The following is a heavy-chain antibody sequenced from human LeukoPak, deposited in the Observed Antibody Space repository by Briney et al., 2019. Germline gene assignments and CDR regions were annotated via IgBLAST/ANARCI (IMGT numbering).Heavy chain of an antibody. V-gene: IGHV3-23*01. Sequence: GGSLRLSCAASGFSFSTYAMSWVRQTPGKGLEWVSGISSNGGSTYYADSVKGRFTISRDNSKNTLYLQMNSLRAEDTAVYYCARRYSSGWYNYWGQGTLVTVSS. J-gene: IGHJ4*02. CDR1: GFSFSTYA. D-gene: IGHD6-19*01. CDR2: ISSNGGST. CDR3: ARRYSSGWYNY.